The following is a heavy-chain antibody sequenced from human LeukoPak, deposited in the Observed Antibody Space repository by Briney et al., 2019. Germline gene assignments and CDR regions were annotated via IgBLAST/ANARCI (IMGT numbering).Heavy chain of an antibody. CDR2: INSDGSST. CDR1: GFTFSSYW. V-gene: IGHV3-74*01. J-gene: IGHJ4*02. CDR3: AREAAMANFDY. Sequence: GGSLRLACAASGFTFSSYWMHWVCQAPGKGLVWVSRINSDGSSTSYADSVKGRFTISRDNAKNTLYLQMNSLRAEDTAVYYCAREAAMANFDYWGQGTLVTVSS. D-gene: IGHD5-18*01.